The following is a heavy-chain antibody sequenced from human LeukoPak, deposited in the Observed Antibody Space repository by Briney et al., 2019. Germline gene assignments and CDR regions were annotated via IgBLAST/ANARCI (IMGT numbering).Heavy chain of an antibody. CDR2: INHSGST. CDR3: ARGQGYYDSSGYYDAFDI. D-gene: IGHD3-22*01. Sequence: SETLPLTCAVYGGSFSGHYWSWIRQPPGKGLEWIGEINHSGSTNYNPSLKSRVTISVDTSKNQFSLKLSSVTAADTAVYYCARGQGYYDSSGYYDAFDIWGQGTMVTVSS. CDR1: GGSFSGHY. J-gene: IGHJ3*02. V-gene: IGHV4-34*01.